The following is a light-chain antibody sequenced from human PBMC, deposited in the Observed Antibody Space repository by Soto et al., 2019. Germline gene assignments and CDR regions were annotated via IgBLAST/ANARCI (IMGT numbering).Light chain of an antibody. CDR3: QQSYSTLT. CDR2: AAS. CDR1: QSIGDY. Sequence: DLPMTQSPSSLSASVGDRVTITCRASQSIGDYLNWYQLIPGKAPKLLIYAASSLQSGVPSRFSGRGSGIDFTLTINSLQPEDFATYYCQQSYSTLTFGPGTKVDIK. V-gene: IGKV1-39*01. J-gene: IGKJ3*01.